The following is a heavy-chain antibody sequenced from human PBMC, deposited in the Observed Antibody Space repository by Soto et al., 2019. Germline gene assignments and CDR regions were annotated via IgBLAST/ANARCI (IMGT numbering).Heavy chain of an antibody. V-gene: IGHV4-59*01. CDR3: ARGQDIVVVVAATGEMYFDY. Sequence: SETLSLTCTVSGGSIRSYYWSWIRQPPGKGLEWIGYIYYSGSTNYNPSLKSRVTISVDTSKNQVSLKLSSVTAADTAVYYCARGQDIVVVVAATGEMYFDYWGQGTRVTVSS. CDR1: GGSIRSYY. CDR2: IYYSGST. J-gene: IGHJ4*02. D-gene: IGHD2-15*01.